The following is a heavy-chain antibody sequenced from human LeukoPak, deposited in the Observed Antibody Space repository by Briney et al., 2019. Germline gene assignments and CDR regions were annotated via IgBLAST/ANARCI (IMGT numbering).Heavy chain of an antibody. J-gene: IGHJ4*02. Sequence: PGGSLRLSCAASGFTFSSYGMHWVRQAPGKGLEWVAFIRYDGSNKYYADSVKGRFTIARDNSKNTLYLQMNSLRAEDTAVYYCAKVSWELPLRLDYWGQGTLVTVSS. CDR1: GFTFSSYG. CDR2: IRYDGSNK. D-gene: IGHD1-26*01. CDR3: AKVSWELPLRLDY. V-gene: IGHV3-30*02.